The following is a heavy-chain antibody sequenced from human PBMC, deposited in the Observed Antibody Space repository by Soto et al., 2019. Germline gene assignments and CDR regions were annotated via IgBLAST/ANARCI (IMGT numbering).Heavy chain of an antibody. CDR3: ARDMSLLYYDSSGKNSGYAFDI. D-gene: IGHD3-22*01. CDR1: GYTFTSYG. V-gene: IGHV1-18*01. J-gene: IGHJ3*02. Sequence: QVQLVQSGAEVKKPGASVKVSCKASGYTFTSYGISWVRQAPGQGLEWMGWISAYNGNTNYAQKRQGRVTMTTDTSTSTAYMELRSLRSDDTAVYYCARDMSLLYYDSSGKNSGYAFDIWGQGTMVTVSS. CDR2: ISAYNGNT.